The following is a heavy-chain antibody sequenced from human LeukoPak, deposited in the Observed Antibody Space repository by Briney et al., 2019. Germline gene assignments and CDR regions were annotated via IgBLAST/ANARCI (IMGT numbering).Heavy chain of an antibody. CDR2: FDPEDGET. J-gene: IGHJ6*03. CDR3: ATSAAVGYYYYMDV. D-gene: IGHD6-25*01. V-gene: IGHV1-24*01. CDR1: GYTLTELS. Sequence: GASVKVSCKVSGYTLTELSIHWVRQAPGKGLEWMGGFDPEDGETIYAQKFQGRVTMTEDTSTDTAYMELSSLRSEDTAVYYCATSAAVGYYYYMDVWGKGTTVTVSS.